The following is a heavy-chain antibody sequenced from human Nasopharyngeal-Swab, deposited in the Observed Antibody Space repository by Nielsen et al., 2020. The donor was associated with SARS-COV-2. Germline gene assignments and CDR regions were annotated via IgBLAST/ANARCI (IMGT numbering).Heavy chain of an antibody. V-gene: IGHV1-69*01. J-gene: IGHJ5*02. Sequence: WARQAPGQGLEWMGGIIPIFGTANYAQKFQGRVTITADESTSTAYMELSRLRSEDTAVYYCARVGPQQWLDRGNWFDPWGQGTLVTVSS. CDR2: IIPIFGTA. CDR3: ARVGPQQWLDRGNWFDP. D-gene: IGHD6-19*01.